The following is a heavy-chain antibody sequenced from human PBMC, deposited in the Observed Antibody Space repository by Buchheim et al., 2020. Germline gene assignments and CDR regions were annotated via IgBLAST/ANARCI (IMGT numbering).Heavy chain of an antibody. CDR1: GGSISSYY. J-gene: IGHJ6*02. D-gene: IGHD3-22*01. CDR2: IYYSGST. CDR3: ARDLGSRFGYDSSGYNYYYYYGMDV. V-gene: IGHV4-59*01. Sequence: QVQLQESGPGLVKPSETLSPTCTVSGGSISSYYWSWIRQPPGKGLEWIGYIYYSGSTNYNPSLKSRVTISVDTSKNQFSLKLSSVTAADTAVYYCARDLGSRFGYDSSGYNYYYYYGMDVWGQGTT.